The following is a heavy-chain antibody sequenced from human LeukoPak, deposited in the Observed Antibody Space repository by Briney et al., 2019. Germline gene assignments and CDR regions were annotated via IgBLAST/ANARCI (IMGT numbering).Heavy chain of an antibody. V-gene: IGHV1-69*01. Sequence: GASVKVSCKASGGTFSSYAISWVRQAPGQGLEWMGGIIPIFGTANYAQKFQGRVTITADESTSTAYMELSSLRSEDSAVYYCARDLTAVENYWGQGTLVTVSS. CDR2: IIPIFGTA. CDR1: GGTFSSYA. D-gene: IGHD6-13*01. CDR3: ARDLTAVENY. J-gene: IGHJ4*02.